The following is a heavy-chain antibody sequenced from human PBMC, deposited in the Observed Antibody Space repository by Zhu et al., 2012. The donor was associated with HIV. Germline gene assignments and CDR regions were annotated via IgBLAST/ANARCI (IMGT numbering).Heavy chain of an antibody. D-gene: IGHD3-22*01. J-gene: IGHJ4*02. Sequence: QVQLQQWGAGLLKPSETLSLTCAVYGESLTGNTYYWSWIRQPPGKGLEWIGEINHTGNTNYNPSLKSRVTISADTSKNQFSLKLSSVTAADTALYYCARDHHTSGYHYWGQGTLVTVSS. CDR3: ARDHHTSGYHY. V-gene: IGHV4-34*02. CDR1: GESLTGNTYY. CDR2: INHTGNT.